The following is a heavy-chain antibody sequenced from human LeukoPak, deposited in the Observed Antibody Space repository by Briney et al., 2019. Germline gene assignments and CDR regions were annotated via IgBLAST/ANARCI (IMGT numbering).Heavy chain of an antibody. CDR2: IIPIFGTA. CDR3: ARVGMGSSSLNWFDP. CDR1: GGTFSSYA. D-gene: IGHD6-6*01. J-gene: IGHJ5*02. Sequence: SVKVSCKASGGTFSSYAISWVRQAPGQGLEWMGGIIPIFGTANYVQKFQGRVTITTDESTSTAYMELSSLRSEDTAVYYCARVGMGSSSLNWFDPWGQGTLVTVSS. V-gene: IGHV1-69*05.